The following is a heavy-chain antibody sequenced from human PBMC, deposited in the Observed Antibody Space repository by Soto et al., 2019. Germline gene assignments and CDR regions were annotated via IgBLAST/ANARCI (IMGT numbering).Heavy chain of an antibody. J-gene: IGHJ4*02. D-gene: IGHD5-12*01. Sequence: GASVKVSCKASGGTFSSYAISWVRQALGQGLEWMGGIIPIFGTANYAQKFQGRVTITADESTSTAYMELSSLRSEDTAVYYCARSEGWLPRHYSDYWGQGTLVTVSS. CDR1: GGTFSSYA. CDR3: ARSEGWLPRHYSDY. V-gene: IGHV1-69*13. CDR2: IIPIFGTA.